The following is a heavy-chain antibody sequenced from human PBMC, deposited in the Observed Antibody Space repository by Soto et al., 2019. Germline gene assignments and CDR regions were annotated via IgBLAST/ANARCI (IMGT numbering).Heavy chain of an antibody. CDR3: ARWSYLDY. D-gene: IGHD3-3*01. CDR1: GFSFCSYA. CDR2: ISGSDGKT. Sequence: GSLRLSCAASGFSFCSYALSWVRQAPGNGLEWVSTISGSDGKTFYADSVKGRFSISRDTSQSTLYLQMNSLRADDTAMYYCARWSYLDYWGQGTRATVSS. J-gene: IGHJ4*02. V-gene: IGHV3-23*01.